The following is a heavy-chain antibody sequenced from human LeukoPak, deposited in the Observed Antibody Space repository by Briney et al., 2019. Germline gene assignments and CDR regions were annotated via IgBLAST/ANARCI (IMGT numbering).Heavy chain of an antibody. CDR1: GFTFSTYG. Sequence: GGSLRLSCAASGFTFSTYGMHWVRQAPGKGLERVAVIWYDGSNKYYADSVKGRFTISRDNSKNTLYLQMNSLRAEDTAVYYCARAAGTVEWFDPWGQGTLVTVSS. CDR2: IWYDGSNK. V-gene: IGHV3-33*01. CDR3: ARAAGTVEWFDP. J-gene: IGHJ5*02. D-gene: IGHD6-13*01.